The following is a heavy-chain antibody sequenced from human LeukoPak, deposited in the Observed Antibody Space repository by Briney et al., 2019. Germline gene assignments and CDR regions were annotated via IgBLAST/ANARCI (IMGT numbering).Heavy chain of an antibody. V-gene: IGHV3-23*01. J-gene: IGHJ4*02. D-gene: IGHD1-26*01. Sequence: GGSLRLSCAASGFTFSTYAMSWVRQAPGKGLEWVSAISGGGGSTYYADSVKGRFTISRDNSKNTLYLQMNSLRAEDTAVYYCAKALGYSGSYPFDYWGQGTLVTVSS. CDR3: AKALGYSGSYPFDY. CDR1: GFTFSTYA. CDR2: ISGGGGST.